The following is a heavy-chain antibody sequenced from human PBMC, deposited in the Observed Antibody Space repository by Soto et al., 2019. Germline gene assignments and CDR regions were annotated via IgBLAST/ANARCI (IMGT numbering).Heavy chain of an antibody. D-gene: IGHD3-22*01. V-gene: IGHV4-31*03. CDR2: IYYSGST. Sequence: QVQLQESGPGLVKPSQTLSLTCTVSGGSISSGGYYWSWIRQPPGKGLEWIGYIYYSGSTYYNPSFKGRVTLSVDTSKSHFSMKLSSVTAADTAVYYCATVLRDQVSSCFSTSGWVAPWGLGTAVTVSS. CDR3: ATVLRDQVSSCFSTSGWVAP. J-gene: IGHJ5*02. CDR1: GGSISSGGYY.